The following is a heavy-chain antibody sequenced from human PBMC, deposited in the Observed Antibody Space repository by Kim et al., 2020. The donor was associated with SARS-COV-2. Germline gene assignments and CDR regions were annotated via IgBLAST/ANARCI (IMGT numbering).Heavy chain of an antibody. V-gene: IGHV4-59*01. J-gene: IGHJ3*02. Sequence: NPALKSRVTISVETSKNQFSLKLSPVTAADTAVYYCARERIVGATGGAFDIWGQGTMVTVSS. CDR3: ARERIVGATGGAFDI. D-gene: IGHD1-26*01.